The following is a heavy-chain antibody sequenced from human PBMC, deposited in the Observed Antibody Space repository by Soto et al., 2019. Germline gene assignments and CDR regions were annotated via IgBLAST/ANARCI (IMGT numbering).Heavy chain of an antibody. CDR1: GGPISSYY. Sequence: SDTLSLTSTVSGGPISSYYWSWIRQPPGKGLEWIGYIYYSGSTNYNPSLKSRVTISVDTSKNQFSLKLSSVTAADTAVYYCARDRYYGSAFMDVWGQGTTVT. CDR2: IYYSGST. CDR3: ARDRYYGSAFMDV. J-gene: IGHJ6*02. D-gene: IGHD3-10*01. V-gene: IGHV4-59*01.